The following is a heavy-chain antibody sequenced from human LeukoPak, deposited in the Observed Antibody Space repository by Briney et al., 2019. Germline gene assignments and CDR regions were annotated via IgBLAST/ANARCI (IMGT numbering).Heavy chain of an antibody. CDR1: GFTFSTYW. Sequence: GGSLRLSCAASGFTFSTYWMSWVRQASGKGLEWVSAISGSGGSTYYADSVKGRFTISRDNAKNSLYLQMNSLRAEDTAVYYCARDGLLADDAFDIWGQGTMVTVSS. V-gene: IGHV3-23*01. J-gene: IGHJ3*02. D-gene: IGHD1-26*01. CDR3: ARDGLLADDAFDI. CDR2: ISGSGGST.